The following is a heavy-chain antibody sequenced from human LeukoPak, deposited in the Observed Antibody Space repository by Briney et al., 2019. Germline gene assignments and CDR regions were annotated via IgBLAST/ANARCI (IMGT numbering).Heavy chain of an antibody. J-gene: IGHJ4*02. CDR3: ARATGAYGPPFDF. V-gene: IGHV3-33*01. Sequence: PGGSLRLSCAASGFTFSSYGMHWVRQAPGKGLEWVAVVWYDGSREYYADSVEGRFTISRDTSKNTVHLQMNSLRADDTAVYFCARATGAYGPPFDFWGQGTLVTVSS. CDR2: VWYDGSRE. CDR1: GFTFSSYG. D-gene: IGHD2-8*02.